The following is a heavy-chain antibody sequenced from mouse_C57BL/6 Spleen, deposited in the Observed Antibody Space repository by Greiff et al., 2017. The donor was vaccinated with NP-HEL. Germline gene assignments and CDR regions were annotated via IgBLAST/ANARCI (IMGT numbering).Heavy chain of an antibody. V-gene: IGHV1-82*01. D-gene: IGHD1-1*01. CDR1: GYAFSSSW. Sequence: QVQLQQSGPELVKPGASVKISCKASGYAFSSSWMNWVKQRPGKGLEWIGRIYPGDGDTNYNGKFKGKATLTADKSSSTAYMQLSSLTSEDSAVYFCARQGAKYYGTLYYFDYWGQGTTLTVSS. J-gene: IGHJ2*01. CDR2: IYPGDGDT. CDR3: ARQGAKYYGTLYYFDY.